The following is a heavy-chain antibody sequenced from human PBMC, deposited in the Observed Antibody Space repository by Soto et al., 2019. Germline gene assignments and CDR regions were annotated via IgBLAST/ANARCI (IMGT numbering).Heavy chain of an antibody. Sequence: SVKVSCKASGGSLNNYGISWVRQAPGQGLEWMGAIIPVFGTPNYAQKFQDRVTITADESTTTVYMEVRSLTSEDTAVYYCARGDATKIVVTTYYAMDVWGQGTTVTVSS. J-gene: IGHJ6*02. D-gene: IGHD3-22*01. V-gene: IGHV1-69*13. CDR2: IIPVFGTP. CDR3: ARGDATKIVVTTYYAMDV. CDR1: GGSLNNYG.